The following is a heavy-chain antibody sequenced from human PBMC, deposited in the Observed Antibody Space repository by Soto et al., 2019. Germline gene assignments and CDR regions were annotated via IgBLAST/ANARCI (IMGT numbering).Heavy chain of an antibody. J-gene: IGHJ4*02. CDR2: IGGGGGIT. CDR1: GFTFSNYA. D-gene: IGHD5-12*01. CDR3: ARGRSEDGYNSETDY. Sequence: EVQLLESGGGLVQPGGSLRLSCAASGFTFSNYAMGWVRQAPGKGLEWVSGIGGGGGITYYSDSVKGRFTISRDNSKNTLYLHMNSLRAEDTAVYYCARGRSEDGYNSETDYWGQGTLVTVSS. V-gene: IGHV3-23*01.